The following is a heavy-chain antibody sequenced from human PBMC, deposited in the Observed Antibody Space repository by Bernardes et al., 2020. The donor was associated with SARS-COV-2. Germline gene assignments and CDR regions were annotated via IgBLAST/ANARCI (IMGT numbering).Heavy chain of an antibody. CDR2: IIPIFGTA. CDR3: ARAGYCSGGSCYSFAHWYFDL. V-gene: IGHV1-69*13. D-gene: IGHD2-15*01. J-gene: IGHJ2*01. CDR1: GGTFSSYA. Sequence: SVKVSCKASGGTFSSYAISWVRQAPGQGLEWMGRIIPIFGTANYAQKFQGRVTITADESTSTAYMELSSLRSEDTAVYYCARAGYCSGGSCYSFAHWYFDLWGRGTLVTVSS.